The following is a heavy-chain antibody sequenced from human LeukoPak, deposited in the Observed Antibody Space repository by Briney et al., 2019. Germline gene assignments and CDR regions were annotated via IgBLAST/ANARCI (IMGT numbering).Heavy chain of an antibody. V-gene: IGHV3-48*04. CDR3: AREARYYFDY. CDR2: ISSSSSTI. Sequence: PGGSLRLSCAASGFTFSSYAMSWVRQAPGKGLEWVSYISSSSSTIYYADSVKGRFTISRDNAKNSLYLQMNSLRAEDTAVYYCAREARYYFDYWGQGTLVTVSS. J-gene: IGHJ4*02. CDR1: GFTFSSYA.